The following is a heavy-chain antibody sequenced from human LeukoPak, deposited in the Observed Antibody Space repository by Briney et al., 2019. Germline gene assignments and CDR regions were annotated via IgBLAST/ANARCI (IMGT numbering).Heavy chain of an antibody. J-gene: IGHJ4*02. V-gene: IGHV3-48*03. Sequence: GGSLSLLCAATGLSLSNYEMHWVRRAPGKGLEWVSYISSGGSTVYYADSVKGRFTVSRDNAKNSLYLQMSSLRAEDTAVYYCARGGSFVEYWGQGTLVSVSS. CDR2: ISSGGSTV. D-gene: IGHD3-10*01. CDR1: GLSLSNYE. CDR3: ARGGSFVEY.